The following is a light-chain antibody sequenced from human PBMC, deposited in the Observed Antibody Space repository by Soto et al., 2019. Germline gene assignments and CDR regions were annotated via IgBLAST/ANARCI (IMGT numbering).Light chain of an antibody. CDR1: QTVSSYY. CDR3: QHYGSSRT. V-gene: IGKV3-20*01. J-gene: IGKJ1*01. CDR2: DAS. Sequence: ESVLTQSPGTLSLSPGERATLSCRASQTVSSYYLAWYQQKPGQAPRLLIYDASSRATGIPDRISGSGSGTDFTLTISRLEPEDFAVYYCQHYGSSRTFGQGTKVDIK.